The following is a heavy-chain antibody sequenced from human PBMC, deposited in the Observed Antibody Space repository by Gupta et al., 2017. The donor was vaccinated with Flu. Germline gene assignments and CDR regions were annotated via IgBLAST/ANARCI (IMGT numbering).Heavy chain of an antibody. CDR3: TKVGQDEDDDANGYYYSDY. V-gene: IGHV3-15*01. J-gene: IGHJ4*02. Sequence: RQAAGKGLEWVGRIKSKTHGGKTEYGAKVKDRGTIARDDSEQTLYLKMKSRKTEETAVYYGTKVGQDEDDDANGYYYSDYGGQGTMVTVSS. CDR2: IKSKTHGGKT. D-gene: IGHD3-22*01.